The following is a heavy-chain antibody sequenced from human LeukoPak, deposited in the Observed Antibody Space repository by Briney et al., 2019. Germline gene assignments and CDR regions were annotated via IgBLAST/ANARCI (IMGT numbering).Heavy chain of an antibody. Sequence: ASVKVSCKASGYTFTSYYMHWVRQAPGQGLEWMGIINPSGGSTSYAQKFQGRVTMTRDMSTSTVYMELSSLRSEDTAVYCCAREDSSGYLPYWGQGTLVTVSS. D-gene: IGHD3-22*01. V-gene: IGHV1-46*01. CDR1: GYTFTSYY. CDR2: INPSGGST. J-gene: IGHJ4*02. CDR3: AREDSSGYLPY.